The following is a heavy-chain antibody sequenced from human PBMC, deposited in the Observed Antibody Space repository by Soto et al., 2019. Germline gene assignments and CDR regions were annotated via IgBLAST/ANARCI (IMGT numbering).Heavy chain of an antibody. CDR3: ASNNXDYDILTGSPIYYGMDV. CDR1: GYSFTSYW. J-gene: IGHJ6*02. CDR2: IDPSDSYT. D-gene: IGHD3-9*01. Sequence: EVQLVQSGAEVKKPGESLRISCKGSGYSFTSYWISWVRQMPGKGLEWMGRIDPSDSYTNYSPSFQGHVTISADKSISTAYLQWSSLKASDTAMYYXASNNXDYDILTGSPIYYGMDVWGQGTTVTVSS. V-gene: IGHV5-10-1*03.